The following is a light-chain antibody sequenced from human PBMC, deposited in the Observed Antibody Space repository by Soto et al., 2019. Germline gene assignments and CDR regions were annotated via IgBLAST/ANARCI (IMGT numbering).Light chain of an antibody. CDR2: GAS. CDR1: QSVNNNY. V-gene: IGKV3-20*01. Sequence: EIVLTQSPGTLSLSPGERATLSCRASQSVNNNYLAWYQQKPGQAPRLLIYGASSRATGIPDRFSGSGSGTDFTLTISRLEPEDFAVYYCQRYGDSPLFTVGPGTKVDIK. CDR3: QRYGDSPLFT. J-gene: IGKJ3*01.